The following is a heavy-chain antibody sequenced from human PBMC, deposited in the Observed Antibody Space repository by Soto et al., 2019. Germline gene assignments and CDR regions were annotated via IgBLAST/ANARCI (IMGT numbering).Heavy chain of an antibody. V-gene: IGHV1-8*01. CDR3: AGGRIAAAGQYWF. CDR1: GYTFTSYD. J-gene: IGHJ4*02. D-gene: IGHD6-13*01. CDR2: MNPNSGNT. Sequence: ASVKVSCKASGYTFTSYDINWVRQATGQGLEWMGWMNPNSGNTGYAQKFQGRVTMTRNTSISTAYMELSSLRSEDTAVYYCAGGRIAAAGQYWFWGQGTLVTVSS.